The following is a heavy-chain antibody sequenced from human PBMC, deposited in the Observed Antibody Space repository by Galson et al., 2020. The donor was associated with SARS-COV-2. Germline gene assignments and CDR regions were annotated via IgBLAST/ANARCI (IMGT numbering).Heavy chain of an antibody. V-gene: IGHV3-11*01. J-gene: IGHJ4*02. CDR2: ISSSGSTI. CDR3: AGAGRPDYFDY. D-gene: IGHD3-10*01. CDR1: GFTFSDSY. Sequence: KIGESLKISCASSGFTFSDSYMIWIRHAPGKGLEWVTYISSSGSTIYYADSVKGRFTISRDNAKNSLYLQMSSLRAEDTAVYYCAGAGRPDYFDYWGQGTLVTVSS.